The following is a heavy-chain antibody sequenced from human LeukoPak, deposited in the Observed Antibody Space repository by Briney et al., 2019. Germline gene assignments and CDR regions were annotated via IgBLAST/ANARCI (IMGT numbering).Heavy chain of an antibody. D-gene: IGHD6-19*01. CDR1: GFTFSSYW. J-gene: IGHJ6*02. CDR2: IKQDGSEK. V-gene: IGHV3-7*03. CDR3: AKVRYSSGWYTSYYYYGMDV. Sequence: GGSLRLSCAASGFTFSSYWMSWVRQAPGKGLEWVANIKQDGSEKYYVDSVKGRFTISRDNAKNSLYLQMNSLRAEDTAVYYCAKVRYSSGWYTSYYYYGMDVWGQGTTVTVSS.